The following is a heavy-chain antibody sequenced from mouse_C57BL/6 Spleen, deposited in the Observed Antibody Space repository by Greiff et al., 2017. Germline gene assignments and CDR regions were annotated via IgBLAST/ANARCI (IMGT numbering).Heavy chain of an antibody. CDR2: INPNYGTT. J-gene: IGHJ2*01. CDR3: ARESIGRGYDYDPFDY. CDR1: GYSFTDYN. Sequence: EVQLVESGPELVKPGASVKISCKASGYSFTDYNMNWVKQSNGKSLEWIGVINPNYGTTSYNQKFKGKATLTVDQSSSTAYMQLNSLTSEDSAVYYCARESIGRGYDYDPFDYWGQGTTLTVSS. V-gene: IGHV1-39*01. D-gene: IGHD2-4*01.